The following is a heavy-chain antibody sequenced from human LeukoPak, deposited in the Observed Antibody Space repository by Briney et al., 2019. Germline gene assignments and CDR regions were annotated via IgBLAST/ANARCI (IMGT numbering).Heavy chain of an antibody. CDR3: ARVVELTGTTGGDY. CDR2: INPNSGGT. CDR1: GYTFTGYF. Sequence: APVKVSCKAFGYTFTGYFMPWVRQAPGQGLEWMGWINPNSGGTNYAQKFQGRVTMTRDTSISTAYIELSRLRSDDTAVYYCARVVELTGTTGGDYWGRGTLVTVSS. D-gene: IGHD1-7*01. V-gene: IGHV1-2*02. J-gene: IGHJ4*02.